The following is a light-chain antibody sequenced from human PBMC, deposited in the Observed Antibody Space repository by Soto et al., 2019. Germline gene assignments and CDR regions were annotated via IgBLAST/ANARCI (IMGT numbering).Light chain of an antibody. CDR2: SNN. J-gene: IGLJ1*01. CDR1: SSNIGSNT. V-gene: IGLV1-44*01. CDR3: AAWDDSLNGHYV. Sequence: QSALTQPPSASGTPGQRVTISCSGSSSNIGSNTVNWYHQLPGTAPKLLIYSNNQRPSGVPDRFSGSKSGTSASLAISGLQSEDEADYYCAAWDDSLNGHYVFGTGTKLTVL.